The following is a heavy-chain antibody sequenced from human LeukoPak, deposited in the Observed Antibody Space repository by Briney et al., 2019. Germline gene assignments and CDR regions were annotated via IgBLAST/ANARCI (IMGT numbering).Heavy chain of an antibody. CDR1: GFTFTNAW. CDR3: KTEKALYYYDSSGYSH. D-gene: IGHD3-22*01. CDR2: IKSKADGGRA. Sequence: GGSLRLSCVASGFTFTNAWMSWVRQAPGRGLEWVGRIKSKADGGRAEYAATVKGRFFISRDDAKSTLYVQMNRLRTEDTAVYYCKTEKALYYYDSSGYSHWGQGSLVTVSS. J-gene: IGHJ4*02. V-gene: IGHV3-15*01.